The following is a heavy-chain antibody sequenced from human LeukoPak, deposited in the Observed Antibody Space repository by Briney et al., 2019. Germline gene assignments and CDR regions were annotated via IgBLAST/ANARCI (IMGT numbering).Heavy chain of an antibody. D-gene: IGHD3-16*01. J-gene: IGHJ4*02. Sequence: GGSLRLSCAASGVTFSSYEMNWVRQAPGKGLEWVSYISSSGSTIYYADSVKGRFTISRDNAKNSLYLQMNSLRAEDTAVYYCARDHAYDDGGTWDYWGQGTLVTVSS. CDR3: ARDHAYDDGGTWDY. CDR1: GVTFSSYE. CDR2: ISSSGSTI. V-gene: IGHV3-48*03.